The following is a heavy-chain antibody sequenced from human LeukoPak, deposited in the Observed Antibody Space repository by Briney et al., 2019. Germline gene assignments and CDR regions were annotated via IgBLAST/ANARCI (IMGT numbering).Heavy chain of an antibody. D-gene: IGHD3-10*01. CDR2: IRYDGINK. CDR3: TKEGLPSGSSWSAWFDP. CDR1: GFTFSTHG. Sequence: GGSLRLSCAASGFTFSTHGMHWVRQAPGKGLEWVAFIRYDGINKYYADSVKGRFTISRDSFKNTLYLQMNSLRPEDTAVYYCTKEGLPSGSSWSAWFDPWGQGTLVTVSS. V-gene: IGHV3-30*02. J-gene: IGHJ5*02.